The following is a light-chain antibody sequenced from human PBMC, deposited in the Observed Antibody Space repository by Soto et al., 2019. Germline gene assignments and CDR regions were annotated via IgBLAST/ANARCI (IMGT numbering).Light chain of an antibody. Sequence: QSALTQPPSASGSLGQSVAISCTGTSSDVGGYNYVSWYQQHPGKAPRLMIYEVSKRPSGVPDRFSGSKSGNTASLTVSGLQAEDEADYYCSSYAGTNIYYVFGTGTKLTVL. V-gene: IGLV2-8*01. CDR1: SSDVGGYNY. CDR3: SSYAGTNIYYV. CDR2: EVS. J-gene: IGLJ1*01.